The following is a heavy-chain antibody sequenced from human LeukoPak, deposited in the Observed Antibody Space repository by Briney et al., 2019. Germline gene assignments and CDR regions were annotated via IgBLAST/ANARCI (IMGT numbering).Heavy chain of an antibody. CDR3: AGEQTVTTNGGAFDI. CDR2: IYYSGST. J-gene: IGHJ3*02. Sequence: PSETLSLTCTVSGGSISSYYWSWIRQPPGKGLEWIGYIYYSGSTNYNPSLKSRVTISVDTSKNQFSLKLSSVTAADTAVYYCAGEQTVTTNGGAFDIWGQGTMVTVSS. V-gene: IGHV4-59*01. CDR1: GGSISSYY. D-gene: IGHD4-17*01.